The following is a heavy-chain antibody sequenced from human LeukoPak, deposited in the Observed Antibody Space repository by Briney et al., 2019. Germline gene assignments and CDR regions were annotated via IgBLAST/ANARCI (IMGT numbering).Heavy chain of an antibody. CDR3: AREPSGRYYFDY. CDR2: IYSTGTT. V-gene: IGHV4-39*07. CDR1: GGSIRNSSFY. Sequence: SETLSLTCAVSGGSIRNSSFYWGWIRQPPGKGLEWIASIYSTGTTYYNPSLKSRVTISVDTSKNQFSLKLSSVTAADTAVYYCAREPSGRYYFDYWGQGTLVTVSS. J-gene: IGHJ4*02. D-gene: IGHD1-26*01.